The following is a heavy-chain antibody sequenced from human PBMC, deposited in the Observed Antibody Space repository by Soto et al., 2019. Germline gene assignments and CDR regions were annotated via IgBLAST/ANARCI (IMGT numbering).Heavy chain of an antibody. V-gene: IGHV3-30*18. Sequence: QVQLVESGGGVVQPGRSLRLSCAASGFTFSSYGMHWVRQAPGKGLEWVAVISYDGSNKYYADSVKGRFTISRDNSNNTLYLQMNSLRAEDTAVYYCAKARIVGATPLFDYWGQGTLVTVSS. CDR3: AKARIVGATPLFDY. J-gene: IGHJ4*02. D-gene: IGHD1-26*01. CDR2: ISYDGSNK. CDR1: GFTFSSYG.